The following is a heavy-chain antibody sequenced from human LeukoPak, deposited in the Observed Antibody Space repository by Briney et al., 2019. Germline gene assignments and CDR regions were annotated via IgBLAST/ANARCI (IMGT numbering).Heavy chain of an antibody. CDR1: GFTFDDYA. CDR3: AKGGTVTTFDWFDP. J-gene: IGHJ5*02. D-gene: IGHD4-17*01. V-gene: IGHV3-23*01. CDR2: ISGSGGST. Sequence: KAGGSLRLSCAASGFTFDDYAMSWVRQAPGKGLEWVSAISGSGGSTYYADSVKGRFTISRDNSKNTLYLQMNSLRAEDTAVYYCAKGGTVTTFDWFDPWGQGTLVTVSS.